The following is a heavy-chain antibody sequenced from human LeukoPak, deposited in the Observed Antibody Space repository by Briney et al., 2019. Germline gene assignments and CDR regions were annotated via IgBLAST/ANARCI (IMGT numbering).Heavy chain of an antibody. Sequence: GGSLRLSCAASGFTVSSNYTSWVRQAPGKGREWVSVIYSGGSTYYTDSVKGRFTISRDNSKNTLYLQMNSLRAEDTAVYYCARDGFYDSSGSAWALDYWGQGTLVTVSS. J-gene: IGHJ4*02. V-gene: IGHV3-66*01. CDR2: IYSGGST. D-gene: IGHD3-22*01. CDR3: ARDGFYDSSGSAWALDY. CDR1: GFTVSSNY.